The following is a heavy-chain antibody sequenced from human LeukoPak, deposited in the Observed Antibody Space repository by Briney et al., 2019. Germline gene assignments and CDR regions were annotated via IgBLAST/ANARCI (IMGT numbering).Heavy chain of an antibody. CDR3: ARDRAGTTVTTYYYYYYMDV. CDR1: GDSVSSNSAA. V-gene: IGHV6-1*01. J-gene: IGHJ6*03. D-gene: IGHD4-17*01. Sequence: SQTLSLTCAISGDSVSSNSAAWNWIRQSPSRGLEWLGRTYYRSKWYNDYAVSVKSRITINPDTSKNQFSLQLNSVTPEDTAVYYCARDRAGTTVTTYYYYYYMDVWGKGTTVTISS. CDR2: TYYRSKWYN.